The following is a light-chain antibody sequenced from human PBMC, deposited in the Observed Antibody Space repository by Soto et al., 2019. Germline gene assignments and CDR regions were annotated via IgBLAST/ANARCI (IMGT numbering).Light chain of an antibody. V-gene: IGLV2-14*03. CDR1: SSDVGGYNY. CDR3: SSYTDFILSV. Sequence: QSVRTQPASVSGSPGQSISISCTGTSSDVGGYNYVSWYQHQPGKAPKLVIFDVSGRPSGISNRFSGSKSGNTASLTISGLRPEYEADYYCSSYTDFILSVFGTGTEVTVL. CDR2: DVS. J-gene: IGLJ1*01.